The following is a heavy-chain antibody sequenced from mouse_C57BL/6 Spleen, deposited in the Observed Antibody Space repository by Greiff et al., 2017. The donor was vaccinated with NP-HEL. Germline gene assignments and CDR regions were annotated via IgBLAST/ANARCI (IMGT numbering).Heavy chain of an antibody. CDR3: AREGGFNDYDGEDAMDY. Sequence: EVKLVESGGGLVKPGGSLKLSCAASGFTFSDYGMHWVRQAPEKGLEWVAYISSGSSTIYYVDTVKGRFTISRDNAKNTLFLQMTSLRSEDTAMYYCAREGGFNDYDGEDAMDYWGQGTSVTVSS. V-gene: IGHV5-17*01. D-gene: IGHD2-4*01. CDR2: ISSGSSTI. J-gene: IGHJ4*01. CDR1: GFTFSDYG.